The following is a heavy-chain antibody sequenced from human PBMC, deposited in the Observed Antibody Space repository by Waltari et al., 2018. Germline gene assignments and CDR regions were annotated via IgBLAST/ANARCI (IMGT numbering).Heavy chain of an antibody. Sequence: GQLVQHGAEVEKPGGSVKDSCRVTGSTFTDFFIPWVRLAPGHGLEWVGGMSYNSGGTKYDDTFKGRVIMTRDTSIATVYMELTALTSDDTAIYYCARDVNTGGVIDPWGQGSLVTVSS. CDR2: MSYNSGGT. CDR3: ARDVNTGGVIDP. J-gene: IGHJ5*01. V-gene: IGHV1-2*02. CDR1: GSTFTDFF. D-gene: IGHD3-16*01.